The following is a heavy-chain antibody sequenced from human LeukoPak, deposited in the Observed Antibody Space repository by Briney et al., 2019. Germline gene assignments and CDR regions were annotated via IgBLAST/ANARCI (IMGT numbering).Heavy chain of an antibody. Sequence: SETLSLTCTVSGGSISSYYWSWIRQPPGKGLEWIGYIYYSGSTNYNPSLKSRVTISVDTSKNQFSLKLSSVTAADTAVYYCARDDIAVAGRYDYWGQGTLVTVSS. J-gene: IGHJ4*02. CDR1: GGSISSYY. D-gene: IGHD6-19*01. CDR3: ARDDIAVAGRYDY. V-gene: IGHV4-59*12. CDR2: IYYSGST.